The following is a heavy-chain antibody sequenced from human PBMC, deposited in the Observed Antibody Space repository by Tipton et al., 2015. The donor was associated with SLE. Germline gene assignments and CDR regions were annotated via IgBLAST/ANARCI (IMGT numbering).Heavy chain of an antibody. Sequence: TLSLTCIVSGGSISSNYWSWIRQPAGKGLEWIGRIYTSGSTNYNPSLKSRVTMSVDTSKNQFSLNLSSVTAADTAVYYCVRWGSSSFGYWGQGTLVTVSS. D-gene: IGHD6-6*01. V-gene: IGHV4-4*07. J-gene: IGHJ4*02. CDR2: IYTSGST. CDR3: VRWGSSSFGY. CDR1: GGSISSNY.